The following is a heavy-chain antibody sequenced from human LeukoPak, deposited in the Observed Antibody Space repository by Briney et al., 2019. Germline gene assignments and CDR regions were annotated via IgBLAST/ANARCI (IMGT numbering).Heavy chain of an antibody. CDR1: GGSISSYY. CDR3: ARYSGYDYSFEY. D-gene: IGHD5-12*01. Sequence: SETLSLTCTVSGGSISSYYWSWIRQPPGKGLEWIGYIYYSGSTNYNPSLKSRVTISVDTPKNQFSLKLSSVTAADTAVYYCARYSGYDYSFEYWGQGTLVTVSS. V-gene: IGHV4-59*01. CDR2: IYYSGST. J-gene: IGHJ4*02.